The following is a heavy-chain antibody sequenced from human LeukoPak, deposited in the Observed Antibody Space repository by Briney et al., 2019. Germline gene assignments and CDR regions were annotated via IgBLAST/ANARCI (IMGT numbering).Heavy chain of an antibody. CDR1: GFPFSLYG. CDR3: AKLGGRLTAYWYFDL. CDR2: ITGSGDNT. V-gene: IGHV3-23*01. J-gene: IGHJ2*01. Sequence: GGSLRLSCAASGFPFSLYGMSWVRQAPGKGLEWVSAITGSGDNTYYADSVKGRFTISRDKSKNTLDLQMNSLRAGDTAVYYCAKLGGRLTAYWYFDLWGRVTPVTVSS. D-gene: IGHD3-16*01.